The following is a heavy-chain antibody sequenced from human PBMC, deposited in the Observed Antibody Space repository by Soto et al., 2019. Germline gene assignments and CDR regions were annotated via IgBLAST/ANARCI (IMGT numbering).Heavy chain of an antibody. CDR1: GYTLTELS. J-gene: IGHJ5*01. CDR2: FDPEDGET. Sequence: ASVKVSCKVSGYTLTELSMHWVRQAPGKGLEWMGGFDPEDGETIYAQKLQGRVTMTEDTSTDTAYMELSSLRSEDTAVYYCATGSLYCSGGSCYGLNWFDSWGQGTLVTVSS. CDR3: ATGSLYCSGGSCYGLNWFDS. V-gene: IGHV1-24*01. D-gene: IGHD2-15*01.